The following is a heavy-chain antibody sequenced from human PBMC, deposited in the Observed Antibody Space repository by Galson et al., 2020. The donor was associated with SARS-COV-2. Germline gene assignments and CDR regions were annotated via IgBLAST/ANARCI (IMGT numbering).Heavy chain of an antibody. J-gene: IGHJ6*02. D-gene: IGHD6-6*01. CDR1: GFTFSSYA. V-gene: IGHV3-30*04. CDR3: ASRIAARGMDV. Sequence: GGSLRLSCAASGFTFSSYAMHWVRQAPGKGLEWVAVISYDGSNKYYADSVKGRFTISRDNSKNTLYLQMNSLRAEDTAVYYCASRIAARGMDVWGQGTTVTVSS. CDR2: ISYDGSNK.